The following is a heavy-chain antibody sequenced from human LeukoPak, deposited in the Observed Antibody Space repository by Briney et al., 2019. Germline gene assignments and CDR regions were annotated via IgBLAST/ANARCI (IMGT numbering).Heavy chain of an antibody. J-gene: IGHJ4*02. D-gene: IGHD1-26*01. CDR1: GYTFTSYW. V-gene: IGHV5-51*01. CDR3: ARHPHTIVGTTPYFDY. Sequence: GESLKISCKGFGYTFTSYWIGWVRQMPGKGLEWMGIIYPGDSDTRYNPSFQGQVIISADKSISTAYLQWSSLKASDTAMYYCARHPHTIVGTTPYFDYWGQGTLVTVSS. CDR2: IYPGDSDT.